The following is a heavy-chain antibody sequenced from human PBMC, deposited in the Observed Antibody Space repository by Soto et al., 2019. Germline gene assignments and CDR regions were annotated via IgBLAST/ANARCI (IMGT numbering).Heavy chain of an antibody. CDR2: IYHSGST. Sequence: PSETLSLTCAVSGYSISSAYYWGWIRQPPGKGLEWIGNIYHSGSTYYNPSLKSRVTISVDTSKNQFFLNLSSVTAADTSMYYCVRERAGGPIDYWGQGTLVTVSS. J-gene: IGHJ4*02. V-gene: IGHV4-38-2*02. CDR3: VRERAGGPIDY. CDR1: GYSISSAYY.